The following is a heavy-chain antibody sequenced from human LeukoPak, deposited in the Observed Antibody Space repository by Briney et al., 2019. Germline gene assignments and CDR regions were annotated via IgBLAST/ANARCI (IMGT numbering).Heavy chain of an antibody. Sequence: LCLSCTASGYSISSGGYYWICLRPPTGLELVWSVRIDSYIYYADSVKGRFTISRDNAKNSLYLQMNSLRAEDTAVYYCARDAKYSSSPTSWGSPVYFDYWGQGTLVTVSS. CDR3: ARDAKYSSSPTSWGSPVYFDY. V-gene: IGHV3-21*01. CDR2: VRIDSYI. CDR1: GYSISSGG. J-gene: IGHJ4*02. D-gene: IGHD6-13*01.